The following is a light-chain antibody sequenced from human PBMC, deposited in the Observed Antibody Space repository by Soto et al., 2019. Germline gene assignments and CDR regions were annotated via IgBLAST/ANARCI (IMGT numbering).Light chain of an antibody. CDR2: AAS. J-gene: IGKJ2*01. CDR3: LHANSFPYT. CDR1: QGISSW. V-gene: IGKV1-12*02. Sequence: DIQMTQSPSSVSASVGDKVTITCRASQGISSWVAWYQQKPGKAPKLLIYAASSLQSGVPSRLSGRGSGTDFTLTISSLQPEDFATYYCLHANSFPYTFGQGTNLEIK.